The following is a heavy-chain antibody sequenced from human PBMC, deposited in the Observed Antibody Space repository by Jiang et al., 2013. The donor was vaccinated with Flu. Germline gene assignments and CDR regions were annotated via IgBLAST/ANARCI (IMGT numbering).Heavy chain of an antibody. CDR2: IYPGDSET. D-gene: IGHD6-13*01. J-gene: IGHJ6*02. V-gene: IGHV5-51*01. CDR1: GYNFNNYY. CDR3: ARGMGGMDI. Sequence: GAEVKKPGESLKISCKGSGYNFNNYYIGWVRQVPGKGLEWMGIIYPGDSETRYSPSFQGQVTFSADKSIYTAYLQWSSLKASDTAIYYCARGMGGMDIWGQGTTVTVSS.